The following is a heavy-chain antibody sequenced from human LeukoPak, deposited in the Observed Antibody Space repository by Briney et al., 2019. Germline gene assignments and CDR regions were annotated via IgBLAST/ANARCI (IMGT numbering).Heavy chain of an antibody. Sequence: ASVKVSCKASGYTFTTHDINWVRQATGQGLEWMGWMNPKSGNTGYAQNFQGRITMTSNTSISTAYMESSSLRSEDTAVYFCTRGSGDGGETNWFDPWGLGTLVTVSS. CDR2: MNPKSGNT. J-gene: IGHJ5*02. CDR3: TRGSGDGGETNWFDP. D-gene: IGHD5-12*01. V-gene: IGHV1-8*01. CDR1: GYTFTTHD.